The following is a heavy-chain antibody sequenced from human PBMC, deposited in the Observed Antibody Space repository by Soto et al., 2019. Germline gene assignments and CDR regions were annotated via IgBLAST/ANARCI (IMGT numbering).Heavy chain of an antibody. D-gene: IGHD2-15*01. Sequence: SETLSLTCTVSGGSVSSGSYYWSWIRQPPGKGLEWIGYIYYSGSTNYNPSLKSRVTISVDTSKNQFSLKLSSVTAADTAVYYCARMLQWGYYFDYWGQGTLVTVSS. CDR2: IYYSGST. V-gene: IGHV4-61*01. J-gene: IGHJ4*02. CDR1: GGSVSSGSYY. CDR3: ARMLQWGYYFDY.